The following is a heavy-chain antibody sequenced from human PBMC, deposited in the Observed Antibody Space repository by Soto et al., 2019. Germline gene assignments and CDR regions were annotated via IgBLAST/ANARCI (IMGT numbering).Heavy chain of an antibody. D-gene: IGHD1-26*01. CDR2: ISRGGDST. CDR1: GFTFRSYA. J-gene: IGHJ5*02. CDR3: AKNQGVELVPLATVDWFDP. Sequence: GGSLRLSCAASGFTFRSYAMSWVRQAPGKGLEWVSAISRGGDSTYYADSVKGRFTISRDNSKSTVYLELNNLSAEDTAVYHCAKNQGVELVPLATVDWFDPWGQGSVVTVSS. V-gene: IGHV3-23*01.